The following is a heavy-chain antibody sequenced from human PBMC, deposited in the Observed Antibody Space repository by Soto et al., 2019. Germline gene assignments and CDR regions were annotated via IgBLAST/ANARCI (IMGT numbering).Heavy chain of an antibody. D-gene: IGHD2-8*02. CDR2: VRRKATNYAT. CDR3: TRFYFAGWAGGGYY. Sequence: EVQLVESGGGLVQPGGSLKLSCAASGFTFSASAMHWVRQASGKGLEWVGRVRRKATNYATAYAASLKGRFTSSRXGXXNTAYLGMNSLKTGDLAVYYCTRFYFAGWAGGGYYLVRGGLGADSS. V-gene: IGHV3-73*01. J-gene: IGHJ4*02. CDR1: GFTFSASA.